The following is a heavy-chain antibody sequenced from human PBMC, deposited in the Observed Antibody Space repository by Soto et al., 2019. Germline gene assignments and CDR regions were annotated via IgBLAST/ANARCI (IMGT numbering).Heavy chain of an antibody. CDR1: GYTFTGYY. Sequence: QVQLVQSGAEVKKPGASVKVSCKASGYTFTGYYMHWVRQAPGQGLEWMGWINPNSGGTNYAQKFQGWVTMTRDTSISTAYMELSRLRSDDTAVYYCARDRGYGSWNRNYYGMDVWGQGTTVTVSS. J-gene: IGHJ6*02. V-gene: IGHV1-2*04. CDR2: INPNSGGT. D-gene: IGHD3-10*01. CDR3: ARDRGYGSWNRNYYGMDV.